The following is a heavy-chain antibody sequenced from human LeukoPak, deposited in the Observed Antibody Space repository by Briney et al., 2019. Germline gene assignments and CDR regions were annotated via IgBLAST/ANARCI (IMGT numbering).Heavy chain of an antibody. V-gene: IGHV5-51*01. Sequence: GESLKISCKDSGYSFTSYWIGWVRQMPGKGLEWMGIIYPGDSDTRYSPSFQGQVTISADRSINTAYLQWSSLKASDTAIYYCARRGEAMDPFDYWGQGALVTVSS. J-gene: IGHJ4*02. CDR2: IYPGDSDT. CDR1: GYSFTSYW. D-gene: IGHD5-18*01. CDR3: ARRGEAMDPFDY.